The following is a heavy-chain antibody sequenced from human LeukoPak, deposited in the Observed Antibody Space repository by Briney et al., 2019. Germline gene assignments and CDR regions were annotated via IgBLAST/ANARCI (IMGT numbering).Heavy chain of an antibody. D-gene: IGHD3-22*01. CDR1: GGTFSSCA. J-gene: IGHJ4*02. V-gene: IGHV1-69*04. Sequence: SVKVSCKASGGTFSSCAISWVRQAPGQGLEWMGRIIPIFGIANYAQKFQGRVTITADKSTSTAYMELSSLRSEDTAVYYCARHYYDSSGYLYYFDYWGQGTLVTVSS. CDR3: ARHYYDSSGYLYYFDY. CDR2: IIPIFGIA.